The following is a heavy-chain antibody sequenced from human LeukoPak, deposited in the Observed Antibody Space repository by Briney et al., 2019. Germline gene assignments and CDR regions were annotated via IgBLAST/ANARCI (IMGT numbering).Heavy chain of an antibody. Sequence: ASVRVSCKASGYTFTSYDINWMRQATGQGLEWMGWMSPNSGNTGYAQKFQGRVTMARDTSTGTAYLELSSLRSEDTAVYYCARDRATGDTFDWYFDLWGRGTLVTVSS. J-gene: IGHJ2*01. D-gene: IGHD7-27*01. CDR2: MSPNSGNT. V-gene: IGHV1-8*01. CDR1: GYTFTSYD. CDR3: ARDRATGDTFDWYFDL.